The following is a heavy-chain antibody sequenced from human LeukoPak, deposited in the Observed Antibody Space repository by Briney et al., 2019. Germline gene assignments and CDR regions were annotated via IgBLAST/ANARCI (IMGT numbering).Heavy chain of an antibody. V-gene: IGHV4-31*03. Sequence: SQTLSLTCTVSGGSISSGGYSWSWIRQHPGKGLEWIGYIYYSGSTYYNPSLKSRVTISVDTSKNQFSLKLSSVTAADTAVYYCAAVTNKYYYYGMDVWGQGTTVTVSS. CDR2: IYYSGST. CDR1: GGSISSGGYS. J-gene: IGHJ6*02. CDR3: AAVTNKYYYYGMDV. D-gene: IGHD4-17*01.